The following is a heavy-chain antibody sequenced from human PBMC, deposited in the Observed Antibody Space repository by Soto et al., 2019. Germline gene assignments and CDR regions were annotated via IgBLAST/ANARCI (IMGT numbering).Heavy chain of an antibody. J-gene: IGHJ5*02. V-gene: IGHV3-74*01. CDR1: GFTLRSHR. CDR3: ATVFDL. CDR2: IDTDGGGT. Sequence: EVQLVESGGGLVQPGGSLRVSCAASGFTLRSHRIHWVRQVPGKGLEWVSRIDTDGGGTSYADSVKGRFTISTDNAKNTVTLQMNGLRGEDTAVYYCATVFDLWGQGTLVTVSS.